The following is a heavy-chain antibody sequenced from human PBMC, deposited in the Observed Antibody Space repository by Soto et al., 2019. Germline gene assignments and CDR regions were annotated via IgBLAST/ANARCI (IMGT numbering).Heavy chain of an antibody. CDR3: ARDRPGYSYGSNFDY. V-gene: IGHV3-21*01. CDR1: GFTFSSYS. Sequence: VGSLRLSCGASGFTFSSYSMNWVRQAPGKGLEWVSSISSSSGYIYYADSVKGRFTISRDNAKNSLYLQMNSLRAEDTAVYYCARDRPGYSYGSNFDYWGQGTLVTVSS. CDR2: ISSSSGYI. D-gene: IGHD5-18*01. J-gene: IGHJ4*02.